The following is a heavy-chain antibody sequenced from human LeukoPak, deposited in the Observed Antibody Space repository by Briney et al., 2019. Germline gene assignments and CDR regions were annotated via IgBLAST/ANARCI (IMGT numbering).Heavy chain of an antibody. CDR2: IYHSGST. CDR1: GYSVSSGYY. J-gene: IGHJ5*02. V-gene: IGHV4-38-2*02. D-gene: IGHD4-17*01. CDR3: ARVLGGDFNWFDP. Sequence: SETLSLTCTVSGYSVSSGYYWGWIRQPPGKGLEWIGSIYHSGSTYYNPSLKSRVTISVDTSKNQFSLKLSSVTAADTAVYYCARVLGGDFNWFDPWGQGTLVTVSS.